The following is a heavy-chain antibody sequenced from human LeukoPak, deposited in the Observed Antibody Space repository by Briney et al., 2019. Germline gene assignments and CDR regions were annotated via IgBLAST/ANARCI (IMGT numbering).Heavy chain of an antibody. D-gene: IGHD6-13*01. CDR3: ARDIIAAAADY. V-gene: IGHV4-34*01. CDR1: GGSFSGYY. CDR2: INHSGST. Sequence: SETLSLTCAVYGGSFSGYYWSWIRQPPGKGLEWIGEINHSGSTNYNPSLKSRVAISVDTSKNQFSLKLSSVTAADTAVYYCARDIIAAAADYWGQGTLVTVPS. J-gene: IGHJ4*02.